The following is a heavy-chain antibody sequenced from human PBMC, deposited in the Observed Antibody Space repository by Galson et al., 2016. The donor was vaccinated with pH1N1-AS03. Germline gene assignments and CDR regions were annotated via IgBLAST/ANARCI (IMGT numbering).Heavy chain of an antibody. Sequence: LRLSCAASGFIFTHYSMHWVRQAPGKGLEWVAVMSYEGTTTYYPDSVKGRFTIARDNSKNTLYLQMNSLRTEDTALYYCAREEGGFGSNWLQTDAFDFWGQGTMVTVSS. CDR3: AREEGGFGSNWLQTDAFDF. J-gene: IGHJ3*01. CDR2: MSYEGTTT. V-gene: IGHV3-30-3*01. CDR1: GFIFTHYS. D-gene: IGHD6-13*01.